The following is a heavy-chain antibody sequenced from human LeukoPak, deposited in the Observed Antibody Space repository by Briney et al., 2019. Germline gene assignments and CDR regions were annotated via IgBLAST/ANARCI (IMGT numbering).Heavy chain of an antibody. D-gene: IGHD3-22*01. V-gene: IGHV3-73*01. CDR3: ARAISRGRDSSGYRFDY. Sequence: PGGSLRLSCAASGFTFSGSAMHWVRQASGKGLEWVGRIRSKANSYATAYAASVKGRFTISRDDSKNTAYLQMNSLKTEDTAVYYCARAISRGRDSSGYRFDYWGQGTLVTVSS. J-gene: IGHJ4*02. CDR1: GFTFSGSA. CDR2: IRSKANSYAT.